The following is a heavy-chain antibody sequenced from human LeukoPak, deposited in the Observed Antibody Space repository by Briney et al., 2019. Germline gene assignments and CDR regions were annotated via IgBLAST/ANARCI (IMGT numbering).Heavy chain of an antibody. D-gene: IGHD3-22*01. CDR2: ISGYNGNT. CDR1: GYIFTNFG. Sequence: GASVKVSCKASGYIFTNFGISWVRQARGQGLEWMGWISGYNGNTKYVQKFQGRVTMTTDTSTSTAYMELRSLRSDDTAVYYCARDRFDDSSGYYYHYYYYMDVWGKGTTVTVSS. J-gene: IGHJ6*03. CDR3: ARDRFDDSSGYYYHYYYYMDV. V-gene: IGHV1-18*01.